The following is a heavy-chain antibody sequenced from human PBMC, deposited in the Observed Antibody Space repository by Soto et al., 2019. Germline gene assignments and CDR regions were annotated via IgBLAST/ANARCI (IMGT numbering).Heavy chain of an antibody. CDR1: ELTFTSNA. CDR3: AKESSYSSSWSPLDY. Sequence: EVQLLESGGGLVQPGGSLRLSCAASELTFTSNARSGVPQAPGKGLEWAPAISGSGGSTYYADSVKGRFTIPRDNSKNTLYLQMNSLRAEDTAVYYCAKESSYSSSWSPLDYWGQGTLVTVSS. J-gene: IGHJ4*02. V-gene: IGHV3-23*01. CDR2: ISGSGGST. D-gene: IGHD6-13*01.